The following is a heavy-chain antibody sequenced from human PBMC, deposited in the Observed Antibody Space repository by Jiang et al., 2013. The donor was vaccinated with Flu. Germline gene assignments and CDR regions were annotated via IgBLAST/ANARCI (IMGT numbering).Heavy chain of an antibody. D-gene: IGHD4-23*01. J-gene: IGHJ5*02. Sequence: GAEVKKPGESLRISCKASGYSFTNYWISWVRQMPGKGLEWMGMIDPSDSYSTYSPSFQGHVNISTDRSISTVYLQWTTLKASDTAIYYCARHNGPSVTKDPCLVTSGSIPWGQGTLGHRLL. CDR1: GYSFTNYW. CDR2: IDPSDSYS. CDR3: ARHNGPSVTKDPCLVTSGSIP. V-gene: IGHV5-10-1*01.